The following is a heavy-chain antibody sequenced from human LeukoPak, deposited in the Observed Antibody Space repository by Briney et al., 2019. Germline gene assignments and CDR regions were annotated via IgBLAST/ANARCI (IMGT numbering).Heavy chain of an antibody. CDR2: IYYSGST. CDR1: GGSIRSYY. Sequence: SETLSLTCTVSGGSIRSYYWSWIRQPPGKGLEWIAYIYYSGSTNYNPSLKSRVTISVDTSKKQFSLNLYSVTAADTAVYFCARGSRFLDAFDVWGQGTMVTVSS. CDR3: ARGSRFLDAFDV. D-gene: IGHD3-3*01. J-gene: IGHJ3*01. V-gene: IGHV4-59*12.